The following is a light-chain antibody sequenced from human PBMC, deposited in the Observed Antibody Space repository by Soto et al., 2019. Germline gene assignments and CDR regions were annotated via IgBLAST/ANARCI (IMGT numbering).Light chain of an antibody. CDR3: QQYNGYSRT. CDR1: QSIGRF. CDR2: DVS. V-gene: IGKV1-5*01. Sequence: DIQMTQSPSTLSASVGDRVTITCRASQSIGRFLAWYQHQPGKAPKLLISDVSSLERGVPSRFSGSGSGTEFTLTISSMQPDDFATFYCQQYNGYSRTFGQGTKVDNK. J-gene: IGKJ1*01.